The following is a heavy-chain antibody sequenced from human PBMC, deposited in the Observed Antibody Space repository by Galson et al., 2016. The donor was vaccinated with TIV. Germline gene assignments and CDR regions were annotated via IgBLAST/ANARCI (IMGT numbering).Heavy chain of an antibody. V-gene: IGHV4-38-2*01. Sequence: SETLSLTCAVSGYSISSGYYWGWVRQPPGKGLEWLGNICHSETTYYNPSLESRVSISVDTSKNQFSLRLRSVTAADTGVYYCVRIGMLRESCSCYACPGISDTWGQGILVTVSS. CDR3: VRIGMLRESCSCYACPGISDT. CDR2: ICHSETT. D-gene: IGHD3-22*01. CDR1: GYSISSGYY. J-gene: IGHJ5*02.